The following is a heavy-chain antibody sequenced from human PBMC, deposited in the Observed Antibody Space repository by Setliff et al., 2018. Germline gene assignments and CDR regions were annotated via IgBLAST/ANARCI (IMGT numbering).Heavy chain of an antibody. D-gene: IGHD7-27*01. J-gene: IGHJ4*02. CDR3: ATLTGDRGVDY. CDR2: IYYRGST. Sequence: SETLSLTCTVSGYSISSGYCWGWIRQPPGRGLEWMGSIYYRGSTYYDSSLKSRLSISVDTSKNQFSLKLNSVTAADTAVYYCATLTGDRGVDYWGQGTLVTVS. V-gene: IGHV4-38-2*02. CDR1: GYSISSGYC.